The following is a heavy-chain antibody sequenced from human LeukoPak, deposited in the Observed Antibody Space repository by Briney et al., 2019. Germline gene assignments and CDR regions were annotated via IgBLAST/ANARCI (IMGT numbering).Heavy chain of an antibody. V-gene: IGHV3-48*03. CDR3: ARVWHCTSTSCYDY. Sequence: PGGSLRLSCAASGFTFSNYEMNWVRQAPGKGLEWVSYISSSGTTIYYADSVKGRFTISRDNAKNSLYLQMNSLRDEDTAVYYCARVWHCTSTSCYDYWGQGTLVTVSS. CDR2: ISSSGTTI. CDR1: GFTFSNYE. D-gene: IGHD2-2*01. J-gene: IGHJ4*02.